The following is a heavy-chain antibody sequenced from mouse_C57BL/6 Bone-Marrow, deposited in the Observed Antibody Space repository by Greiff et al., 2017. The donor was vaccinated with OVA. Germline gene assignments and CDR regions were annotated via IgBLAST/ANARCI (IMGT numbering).Heavy chain of an antibody. CDR3: ARRDVPAWFAY. J-gene: IGHJ3*01. CDR2: IYPRSGNT. D-gene: IGHD3-3*01. CDR1: GYTFTSYG. Sequence: QVQLQQSGAELARPGASVKLSCKASGYTFTSYGLSWVKQRTGQGLEWIGEIYPRSGNTYYNEKFKGKATLTADKSSSTAYMELRSLTSEDSAVYFCARRDVPAWFAYWGQGTLVTVSA. V-gene: IGHV1-81*01.